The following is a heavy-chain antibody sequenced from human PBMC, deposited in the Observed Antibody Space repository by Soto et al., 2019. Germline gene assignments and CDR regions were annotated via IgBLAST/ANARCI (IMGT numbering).Heavy chain of an antibody. J-gene: IGHJ4*02. D-gene: IGHD3-3*01. V-gene: IGHV4-30-4*01. Sequence: PSEALALTCTVSGDSVSSVGFHWAWLRRPPGNGLEWVGYIYNGGSTYYRPSLESRMHMSLDATRNDYSLRLTFVTAADTATNFCARAPVGLDTISYFDYWGQGKLVTVSS. CDR1: GDSVSSVGFH. CDR2: IYNGGST. CDR3: ARAPVGLDTISYFDY.